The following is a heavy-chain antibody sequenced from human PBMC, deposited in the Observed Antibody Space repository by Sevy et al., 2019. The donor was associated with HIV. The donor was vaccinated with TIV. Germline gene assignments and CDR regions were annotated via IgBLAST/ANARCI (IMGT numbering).Heavy chain of an antibody. CDR1: GFTFSYAW. CDR2: IMSKSDGGTT. D-gene: IGHD2-8*02. V-gene: IGHV3-15*01. Sequence: GGSLRLSCVASGFTFSYAWMSWVRQAPGKGLEWVGRIMSKSDGGTTDYAAPVKGRFTISREDSKITLYLQMNSLKIEDTAVYYCSTDPIIVLLVTDGMDVWGQGTTVTVSS. J-gene: IGHJ6*02. CDR3: STDPIIVLLVTDGMDV.